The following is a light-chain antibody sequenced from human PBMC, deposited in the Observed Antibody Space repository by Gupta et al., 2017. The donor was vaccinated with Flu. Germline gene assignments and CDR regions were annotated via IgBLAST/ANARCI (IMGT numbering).Light chain of an antibody. V-gene: IGLV2-14*01. J-gene: IGLJ1*01. CDR3: SSYTSSRTHYV. CDR2: EVS. CDR1: SSDVGDCNY. Sequence: QSALTQPASVSGSPGQSLTVSCTGTSSDVGDCNYVSWYQQHPGKAPKLMIYEVSTRPSGVSNRFSGSKSGNTASLTISGLQAEDEADYYCSSYTSSRTHYVFGIGTKVTVL.